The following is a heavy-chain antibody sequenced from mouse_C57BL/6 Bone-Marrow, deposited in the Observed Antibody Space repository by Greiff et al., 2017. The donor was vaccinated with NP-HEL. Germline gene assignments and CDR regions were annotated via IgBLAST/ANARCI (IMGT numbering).Heavy chain of an antibody. J-gene: IGHJ4*01. V-gene: IGHV10-3*01. CDR2: IRSKSSNYAT. Sequence: DVKLVESGGGLVQPKGSLKLSCAASGFTFNTYAMHWVRQAPGKGLEWVARIRSKSSNYATYYADSVKDRFTISRDDSQSMLYLQMNNLKTEDTAMYYCVGDGSYYGSFYAMDYWGQGTSVTVSS. CDR1: GFTFNTYA. CDR3: VGDGSYYGSFYAMDY. D-gene: IGHD1-1*01.